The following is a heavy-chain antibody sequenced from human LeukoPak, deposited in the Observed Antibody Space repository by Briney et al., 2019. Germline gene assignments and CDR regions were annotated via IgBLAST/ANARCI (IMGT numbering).Heavy chain of an antibody. CDR2: IGPSGGNT. CDR1: GFTVSSNY. Sequence: GGSLRLSCAASGFTVSSNYMSWVRQAPGKGLEWVSTIGPSGGNTYYADSVKGRFTISRDNRDNSKNTLYLQMNSLRADDTAVYYCAKAPSRAGSGWFQIDYWGQGTLVTVSS. V-gene: IGHV3-23*01. J-gene: IGHJ4*02. CDR3: AKAPSRAGSGWFQIDY. D-gene: IGHD6-19*01.